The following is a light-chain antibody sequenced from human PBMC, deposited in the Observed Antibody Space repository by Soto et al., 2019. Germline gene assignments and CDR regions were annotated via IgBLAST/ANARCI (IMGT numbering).Light chain of an antibody. CDR2: AAS. V-gene: IGKV1-12*01. CDR1: QGISSW. CDR3: QHTYRTPWT. J-gene: IGKJ1*01. Sequence: DIQKTQSPSSVSASIGDRATITCRASQGISSWLAWYQQKPGKAPKLLIYAASSLQTGVPSRFSGSGSGTDFTLTISSVQPEDFATYFCQHTYRTPWTFGQGTKVDIK.